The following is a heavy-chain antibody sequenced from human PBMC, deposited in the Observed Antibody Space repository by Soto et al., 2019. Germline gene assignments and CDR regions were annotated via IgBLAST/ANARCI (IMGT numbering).Heavy chain of an antibody. CDR1: GFTFENYG. CDR2: ITGAGGST. J-gene: IGHJ6*02. Sequence: GGSLRLSCAASGFTFENYGMSWVRQAPGKGLEWIGAITGAGGSTYNADSVKGRFTISRDNSKKTVYLQVDSLRVEDTAVYYCAKGHSDSFGNYDYDGMNVWGQATTVTVSS. D-gene: IGHD3-16*01. CDR3: AKGHSDSFGNYDYDGMNV. V-gene: IGHV3-23*01.